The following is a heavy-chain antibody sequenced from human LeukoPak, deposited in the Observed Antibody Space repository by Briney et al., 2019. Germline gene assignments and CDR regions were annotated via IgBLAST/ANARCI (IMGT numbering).Heavy chain of an antibody. D-gene: IGHD1-26*01. V-gene: IGHV3-7*01. Sequence: GGSLRLSCAASGFTFSRYWMSWVRQAPGKGLEWVANIKQDGGEIYYVDSVKGRFTIPRDNAKNSVYLHMNSLRAEDTAVYYCARDKVVGPTKFDSWGQGTLVTVSS. CDR2: IKQDGGEI. CDR1: GFTFSRYW. J-gene: IGHJ5*01. CDR3: ARDKVVGPTKFDS.